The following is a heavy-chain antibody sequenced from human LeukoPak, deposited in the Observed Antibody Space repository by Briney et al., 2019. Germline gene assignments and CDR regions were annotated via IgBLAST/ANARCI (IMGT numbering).Heavy chain of an antibody. CDR3: AREGQLSKNWFDP. V-gene: IGHV4-59*01. Sequence: KPSETLSLTCTVSGGSISSYYWSWIRQPPGKGLEWIGYIYYSGSTNYNPSLKSRVTISVDTSKNQLSLKLSSVTAADTTVYYCAREGQLSKNWFDPWGQGTLVTVSS. D-gene: IGHD6-6*01. J-gene: IGHJ5*02. CDR2: IYYSGST. CDR1: GGSISSYY.